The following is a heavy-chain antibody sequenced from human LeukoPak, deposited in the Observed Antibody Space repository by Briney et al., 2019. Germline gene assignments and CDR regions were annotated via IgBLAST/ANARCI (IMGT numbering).Heavy chain of an antibody. V-gene: IGHV3-23*01. CDR3: AKRHGDYFDY. CDR1: GFPFSSYA. D-gene: IGHD4-17*01. Sequence: GGSLRLSCAASGFPFSSYATSWVRQPPGKGLECISTISDSFRITDDADSVKGRFTISRGNSKNTLYLQMNTLRAEDTAVYYCAKRHGDYFDYWGQGTLVTVSS. J-gene: IGHJ4*02. CDR2: ISDSFRIT.